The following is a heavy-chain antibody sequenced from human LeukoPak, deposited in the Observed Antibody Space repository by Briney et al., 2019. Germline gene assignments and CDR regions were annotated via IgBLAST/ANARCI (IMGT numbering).Heavy chain of an antibody. CDR3: ARDHDCSGGSCYSWFDP. CDR2: IIPIFGTA. D-gene: IGHD2-15*01. CDR1: GGTFSSYA. V-gene: IGHV1-69*13. Sequence: SVKVSCKASGGTFSSYAISWVRQAPGQGLEWMGGIIPIFGTANYARKFQGRVTITADESTSTAYLELSSLRSEDTAVYYCARDHDCSGGSCYSWFDPWGQGTLVTVSS. J-gene: IGHJ5*02.